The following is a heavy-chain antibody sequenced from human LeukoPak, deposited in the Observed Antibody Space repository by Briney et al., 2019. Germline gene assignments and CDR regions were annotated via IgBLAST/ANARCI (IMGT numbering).Heavy chain of an antibody. CDR2: ISGGSGST. Sequence: GGSLRLSCAASGFTFSDPYMSWVRQAPGKGLAWVSTISGGSGSTYCADSVRGRFTISRDNSKNTLYLQMNSLRDEDTAVYYCARAVGGWYHTTPTSHWFDPWGQGTLVTVSS. V-gene: IGHV3-23*01. CDR1: GFTFSDPY. CDR3: ARAVGGWYHTTPTSHWFDP. D-gene: IGHD6-19*01. J-gene: IGHJ5*02.